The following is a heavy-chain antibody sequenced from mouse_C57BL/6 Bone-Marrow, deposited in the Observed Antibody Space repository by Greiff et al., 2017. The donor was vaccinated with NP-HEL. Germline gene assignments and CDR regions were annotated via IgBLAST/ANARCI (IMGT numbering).Heavy chain of an antibody. J-gene: IGHJ1*03. CDR3: ARESTTVVARYFDV. D-gene: IGHD1-1*01. CDR2: INPYNGDT. Sequence: VQLQQSGPVLVKPGASVKMSCKASGYTFTDYYMNWVMQSHGKSLEWIGRINPYNGDTFYNQKFKGKATLTVDKSSSTAHMELRSLTSEDSAVYYCARESTTVVARYFDVWGTGTTVTVSS. CDR1: GYTFTDYY. V-gene: IGHV1-20*01.